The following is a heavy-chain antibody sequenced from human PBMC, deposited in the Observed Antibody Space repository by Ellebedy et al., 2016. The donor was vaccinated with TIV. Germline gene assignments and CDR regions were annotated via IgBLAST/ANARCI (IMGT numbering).Heavy chain of an antibody. Sequence: SETLSLTCTVSGGSISSGYYWGWIRQPPGKGLEWIGSIYHSGSTYHNPSLKSRVTISVDTSKNQFSLKLSSVTAADTAVYYCARDATSYRFDPWGQGTLVTVSS. CDR1: GGSISSGYY. CDR3: ARDATSYRFDP. J-gene: IGHJ5*02. CDR2: IYHSGST. V-gene: IGHV4-38-2*02.